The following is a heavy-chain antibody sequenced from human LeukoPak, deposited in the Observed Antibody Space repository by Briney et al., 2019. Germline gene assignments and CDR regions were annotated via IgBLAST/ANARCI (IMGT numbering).Heavy chain of an antibody. CDR2: ISAYNGNT. CDR1: GYTFTSYG. Sequence: ASVKVSCKASGYTFTSYGISWVRQAPGQGLEWMGWISAYNGNTNYAQKLQGRVTMTTDTSTSTAYMELRSLRSDDTAVYYCAPSSGYSSSGDTYYGMDVWGQGTTVTVSS. CDR3: APSSGYSSSGDTYYGMDV. V-gene: IGHV1-18*01. D-gene: IGHD6-13*01. J-gene: IGHJ6*02.